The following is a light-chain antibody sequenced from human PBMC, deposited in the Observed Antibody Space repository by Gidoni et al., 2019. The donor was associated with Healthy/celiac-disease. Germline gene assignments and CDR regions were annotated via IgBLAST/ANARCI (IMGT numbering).Light chain of an antibody. V-gene: IGKV1-5*03. CDR3: QQYNSYSLT. CDR1: QSISSW. Sequence: DIQMTQSPSTLSASVGDRVTITGRASQSISSWLAWYQQKPGKAPKLLIYKASSVESGVPSRFSGSGAGKEFTLTISRLHPDDFATYYCQQYNSYSLTFXGXTKVEIK. J-gene: IGKJ4*01. CDR2: KAS.